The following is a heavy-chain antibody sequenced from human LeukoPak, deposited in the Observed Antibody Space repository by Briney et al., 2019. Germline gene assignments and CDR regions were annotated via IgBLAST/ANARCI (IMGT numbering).Heavy chain of an antibody. Sequence: PSETLSLTCTVSGGSISSSSYYWGWIRQPPGKGLEWIGSIYYSGSTYYNPSLKSRVTISVDTSKNQLSLKLSSVTAADTAVYYCASLTYYYDSSGYSPFDYWGQGTLVTVSS. CDR1: GGSISSSSYY. J-gene: IGHJ4*02. CDR2: IYYSGST. CDR3: ASLTYYYDSSGYSPFDY. D-gene: IGHD3-22*01. V-gene: IGHV4-39*07.